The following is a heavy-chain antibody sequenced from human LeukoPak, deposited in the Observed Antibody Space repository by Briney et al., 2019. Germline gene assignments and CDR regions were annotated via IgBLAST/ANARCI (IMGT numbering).Heavy chain of an antibody. J-gene: IGHJ6*02. V-gene: IGHV3-11*01. CDR2: ISSSGSTI. CDR1: GFTFSDYY. Sequence: PGGSLRLSCAASGFTFSDYYMSWIRQAPGKGLEWVSYISSSGSTIYYADSVKGRFTISRDNAKNSLYLQMNSLRAEDTAVYFCARDRIWDFWTPLSGYAMDVWGQGTTVTVSS. D-gene: IGHD3/OR15-3a*01. CDR3: ARDRIWDFWTPLSGYAMDV.